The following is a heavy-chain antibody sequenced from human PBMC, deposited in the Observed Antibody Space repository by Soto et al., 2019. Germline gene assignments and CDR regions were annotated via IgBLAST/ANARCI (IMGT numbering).Heavy chain of an antibody. J-gene: IGHJ6*02. Sequence: SETLSLTCTVSGVSISSGGYYWSWIRQHPGKGLEWIGYIYYSGSTYYNPSLKSRVTISVDTSKNQFSLKLSSVTAAVTAVYYCARLLLISARGSAMTYYGMDVWGQGTTVTVSS. CDR3: ARLLLISARGSAMTYYGMDV. CDR2: IYYSGST. CDR1: GVSISSGGYY. V-gene: IGHV4-31*03. D-gene: IGHD3-10*01.